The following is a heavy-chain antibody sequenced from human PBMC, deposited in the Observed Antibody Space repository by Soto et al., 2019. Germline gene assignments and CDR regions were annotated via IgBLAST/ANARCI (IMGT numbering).Heavy chain of an antibody. V-gene: IGHV4-39*01. D-gene: IGHD6-19*01. J-gene: IGHJ4*02. CDR2: IYYSGST. Sequence: QLQLQESGPGLVKPSETLSLTCTVSGGSISSSSYYWGWIRQPPGKGLEWIGSIYYSGSTYYNPSLKSRVTISVDTSKNQFSLKLSSVTAADTAVYYCARALGPYSSGWYGDYWGQGTLVTVSS. CDR1: GGSISSSSYY. CDR3: ARALGPYSSGWYGDY.